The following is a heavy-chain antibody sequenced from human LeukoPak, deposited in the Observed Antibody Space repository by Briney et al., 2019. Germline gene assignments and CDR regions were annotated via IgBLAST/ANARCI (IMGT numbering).Heavy chain of an antibody. Sequence: SETLSLTCTVSGGSISSYYWSWIRQPAGKGLEWIGRIYTSGSTNYNPSLKSRVTMSVDTSKHQFSLKLISVTAADTAVYYCARDLGYCSGDSCYHYFDYWGQGTLVTVSS. CDR1: GGSISSYY. CDR2: IYTSGST. CDR3: ARDLGYCSGDSCYHYFDY. J-gene: IGHJ4*02. V-gene: IGHV4-4*07. D-gene: IGHD2-15*01.